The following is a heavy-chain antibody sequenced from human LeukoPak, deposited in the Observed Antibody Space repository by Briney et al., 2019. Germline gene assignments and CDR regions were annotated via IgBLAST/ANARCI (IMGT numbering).Heavy chain of an antibody. D-gene: IGHD3-3*01. CDR1: GGSISSYY. CDR3: ARHGTIFGVVIPEYYFDY. V-gene: IGHV4-4*07. Sequence: PSETLSLICTVSGGSISSYYWSWIRQPAGKGLEWIGRIYTSGSTNYNPSLKSRVTISVDTSKNQFSLKLSSVTAADTAVYYCARHGTIFGVVIPEYYFDYWGQGALVTVSS. J-gene: IGHJ4*02. CDR2: IYTSGST.